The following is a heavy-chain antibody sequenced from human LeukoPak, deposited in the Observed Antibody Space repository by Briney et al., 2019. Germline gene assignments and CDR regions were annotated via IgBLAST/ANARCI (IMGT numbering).Heavy chain of an antibody. Sequence: ASVKVSCKASGYTFTGYYMHWVRQAPGQGLEWMGWINPNSGGTNYAQKFQGRVTMTRDTSTSTAYMELSRLRCEDTAVYYCASRTYTYDSSGYYRRNYYFDYWGQGTLVTVSS. CDR2: INPNSGGT. D-gene: IGHD3-22*01. CDR3: ASRTYTYDSSGYYRRNYYFDY. J-gene: IGHJ4*02. CDR1: GYTFTGYY. V-gene: IGHV1-2*02.